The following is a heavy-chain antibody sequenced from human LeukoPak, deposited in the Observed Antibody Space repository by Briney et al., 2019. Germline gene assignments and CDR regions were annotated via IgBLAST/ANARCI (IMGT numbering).Heavy chain of an antibody. V-gene: IGHV4-4*02. CDR2: IYHSGST. Sequence: SETLSLTCAVSGGSISSSNWWSWVRQPPGKGLEWIGEIYHSGSTNYNPSLKSRVTISVDKSKNQFSLKLSSVTAADTAVYYCARDHSSGQTNYGMDVWGQGTTVTVSS. D-gene: IGHD6-19*01. J-gene: IGHJ6*02. CDR1: GGSISSSNW. CDR3: ARDHSSGQTNYGMDV.